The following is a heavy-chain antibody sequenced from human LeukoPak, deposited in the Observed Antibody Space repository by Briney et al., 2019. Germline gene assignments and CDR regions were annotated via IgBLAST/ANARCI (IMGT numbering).Heavy chain of an antibody. V-gene: IGHV1-69*13. CDR3: ARNGDDYGDPNGPLDAFDI. J-gene: IGHJ3*02. CDR1: GGTFSSYA. CDR2: IIPIFGTA. Sequence: SVKVSCKASGGTFSSYAISWVRQAPGQGLEWMGGIIPIFGTANYAQKFQGRVTITADESTSTAYMELSSLRSEDTAVYYCARNGDDYGDPNGPLDAFDIWGQGTMVTVSS. D-gene: IGHD4-17*01.